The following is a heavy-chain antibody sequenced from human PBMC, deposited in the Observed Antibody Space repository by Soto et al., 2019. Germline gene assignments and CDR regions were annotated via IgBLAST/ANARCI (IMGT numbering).Heavy chain of an antibody. CDR1: GYSISSYS. CDR2: IHYNGNT. D-gene: IGHD2-2*03. J-gene: IGHJ4*02. Sequence: SDTLSLTCTVPGYSISSYSWSWIRQSPGKGLEWIGNIHYNGNTKYSPSLKSRVTMSVDTSKNHFSLKLISVTTADTAVYFCAREGNLGRWIQPLDSWGQGTLVTVS. CDR3: AREGNLGRWIQPLDS. V-gene: IGHV4-59*01.